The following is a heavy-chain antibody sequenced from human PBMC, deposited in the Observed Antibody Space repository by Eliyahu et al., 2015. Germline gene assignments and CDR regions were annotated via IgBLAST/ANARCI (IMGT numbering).Heavy chain of an antibody. D-gene: IGHD3-3*01. V-gene: IGHV4-59*01. J-gene: IGHJ5*02. CDR1: GGSISSYF. CDR3: ARLINSDFWLGWFDP. Sequence: LVKPSETLSLTCTVSGGSISSYFWSWIRQPPGKGLEWIGYISYSGSTNYNPSLKSRLTISVDTSKNQFSLKLTSVTAADTAVYYCARLINSDFWLGWFDPWGQGTLVTVSS. CDR2: ISYSGST.